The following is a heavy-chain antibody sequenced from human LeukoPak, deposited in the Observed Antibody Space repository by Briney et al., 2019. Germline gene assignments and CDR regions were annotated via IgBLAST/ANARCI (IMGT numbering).Heavy chain of an antibody. CDR1: GYSFSTHW. CDR3: ARLLDGSGSCAPFGI. CDR2: IYPGNSDT. J-gene: IGHJ3*02. D-gene: IGHD3-10*01. V-gene: IGHV5-51*01. Sequence: GESLKISCKGSGYSFSTHWIGWARQMPGKGLEWMAMIYPGNSDTTYRPSFQGQVIISADKSINTAYLQWSSLKASDTAMYYCARLLDGSGSCAPFGIWGQGTMVTVSS.